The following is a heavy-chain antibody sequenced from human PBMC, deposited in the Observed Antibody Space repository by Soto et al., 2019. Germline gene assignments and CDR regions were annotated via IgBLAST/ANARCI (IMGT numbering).Heavy chain of an antibody. J-gene: IGHJ4*02. CDR2: ISGSGGST. D-gene: IGHD6-6*01. CDR1: GFAFSSYG. CDR3: AKRSSSSTFDY. Sequence: GGSLRLSCAASGFAFSSYGMSWVRQAPGKGLEWVSGISGSGGSTYYADSVKGRFTISRDNSKNTLYLQMNSLRAEDTAVYYCAKRSSSSTFDYWGQGTLVTVSS. V-gene: IGHV3-23*01.